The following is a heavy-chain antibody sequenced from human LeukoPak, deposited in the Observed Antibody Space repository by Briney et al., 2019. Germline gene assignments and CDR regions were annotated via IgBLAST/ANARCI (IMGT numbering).Heavy chain of an antibody. CDR2: IIPLLGIA. CDR3: ARDDADSAYTDGDY. CDR1: GGIFSSYT. Sequence: SVKVSCKASGGIFSSYTISWVRQAPGQGLEWMGRIIPLLGIANYAQKFQGRVTIIADKSTSTAYMELSSLRSEDTAVYYCARDDADSAYTDGDYWGQGTLVTVSS. J-gene: IGHJ4*02. V-gene: IGHV1-69*04. D-gene: IGHD4-11*01.